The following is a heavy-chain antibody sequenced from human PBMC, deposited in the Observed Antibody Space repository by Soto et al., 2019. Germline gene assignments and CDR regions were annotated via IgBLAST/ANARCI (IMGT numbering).Heavy chain of an antibody. CDR1: RGTFSGPF. Sequence: ETLPLPFAVDRGTFSGPFCSRIRQPPGKGLEWIGEINYRGTTNYNPSLKSRVTISVDTSKNQFCLKLSSVTAADTAVYYWARSWLQLIYVMDVWGQGTTVTGSS. V-gene: IGHV4-34*01. CDR2: INYRGTT. CDR3: ARSWLQLIYVMDV. J-gene: IGHJ6*02. D-gene: IGHD5-18*01.